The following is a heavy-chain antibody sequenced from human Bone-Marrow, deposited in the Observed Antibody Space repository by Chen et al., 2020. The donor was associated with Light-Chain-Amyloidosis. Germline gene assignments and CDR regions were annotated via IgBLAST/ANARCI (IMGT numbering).Heavy chain of an antibody. Sequence: QVQLVQSGAEVKKPGASVKVSCKASGYTFTGYYMHWVRQSPGQGLEWLGWINPNSGGTNYAQKFQGRGTMTRDTSISTAYMELSRLRSDDTAVYYCARSTNYYDSSGYYPDDAFDIWGQGTMVTVSS. CDR2: INPNSGGT. J-gene: IGHJ3*02. D-gene: IGHD3-22*01. V-gene: IGHV1-2*02. CDR3: ARSTNYYDSSGYYPDDAFDI. CDR1: GYTFTGYY.